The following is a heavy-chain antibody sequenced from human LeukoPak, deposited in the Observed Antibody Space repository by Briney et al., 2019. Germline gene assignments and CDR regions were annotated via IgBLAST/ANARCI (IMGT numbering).Heavy chain of an antibody. J-gene: IGHJ4*02. CDR1: GGSISSYY. Sequence: SETLSLTCTVSGGSISSYYWSWIRQPPGKGLEWIGYIYYSGSTNYNPSLKSRVTISVDTSKNQFSLKLSSVTAADTAVYYCARYYYDSSGYYSFDYWGQGTLVTVSS. CDR2: IYYSGST. CDR3: ARYYYDSSGYYSFDY. D-gene: IGHD3-22*01. V-gene: IGHV4-59*01.